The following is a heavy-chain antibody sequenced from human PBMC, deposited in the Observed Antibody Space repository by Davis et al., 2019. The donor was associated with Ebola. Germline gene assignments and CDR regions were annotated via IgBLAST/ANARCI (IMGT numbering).Heavy chain of an antibody. CDR3: ARGAYSSSGRGADFDY. CDR2: IYYSGST. Sequence: PSETLSLTCTVSGGSISSGGYYWSWIRQHPGKGLEWIGYIYYSGSTYYNPSLKSRVTISVDTSKNQFSLKLSSVTAADTAVYYCARGAYSSSGRGADFDYWGQGTLVTVSS. J-gene: IGHJ4*02. D-gene: IGHD6-6*01. V-gene: IGHV4-31*03. CDR1: GGSISSGGYY.